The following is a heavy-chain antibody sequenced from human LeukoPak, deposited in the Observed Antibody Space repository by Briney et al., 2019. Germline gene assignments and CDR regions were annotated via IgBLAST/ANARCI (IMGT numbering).Heavy chain of an antibody. J-gene: IGHJ4*02. CDR3: IRGAWCWCF. V-gene: IGHV3-74*01. CDR1: GYTFRSSW. Sequence: TGGSLRLSCAASGYTFRSSWMHWVRQAPGKGLMWVSGIDAGGTWTSYADSVQRRLTISKDNAKYTVDLHLSGLKGDDSVVYYHIRGAWCWCFWGQGTLVTVSS. CDR2: IDAGGTWT. D-gene: IGHD4/OR15-4a*01.